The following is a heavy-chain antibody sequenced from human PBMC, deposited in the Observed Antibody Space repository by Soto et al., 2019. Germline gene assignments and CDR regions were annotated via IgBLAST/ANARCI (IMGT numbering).Heavy chain of an antibody. V-gene: IGHV1-69*01. J-gene: IGHJ5*02. CDR1: GGTFSSYA. CDR2: IIPVFGTP. CDR3: ARDPRAGCSGATCSQGYNWFDP. Sequence: QVQLVQSGAEVKKPGSSVKVSCRASGGTFSSYAISWVRQAPGHGLEWVGGIIPVFGTPNYAQKFQDRVTITADESTSTAYMELSSLRSDDTAIYSWARDPRAGCSGATCSQGYNWFDPWGQGTLVTVSS. D-gene: IGHD2-15*01.